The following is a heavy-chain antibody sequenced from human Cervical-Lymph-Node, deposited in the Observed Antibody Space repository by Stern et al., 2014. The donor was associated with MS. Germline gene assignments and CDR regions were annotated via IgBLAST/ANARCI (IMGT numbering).Heavy chain of an antibody. CDR1: GYTLTDLS. CDR3: ATDRDDFRSGYSAPTKGYGLDV. D-gene: IGHD3-3*01. CDR2: FDPEEGGT. V-gene: IGHV1-24*01. Sequence: VQLVESGAEVKKPGASVKVSCKVSGYTLTDLSMHWVRQAPGKGLEWMGGFDPEEGGTIYAPKFQGRVTMTEDTSTDTAYMELSSLRSEDTAVYYCATDRDDFRSGYSAPTKGYGLDVWGQGTTVTVTS. J-gene: IGHJ6*02.